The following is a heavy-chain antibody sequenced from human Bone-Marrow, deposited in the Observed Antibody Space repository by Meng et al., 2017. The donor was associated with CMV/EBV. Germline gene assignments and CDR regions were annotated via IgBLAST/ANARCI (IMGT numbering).Heavy chain of an antibody. Sequence: QVHLVQSGAEVKKPGASVKVSCKASGYTFLSYGISWVRQAPGQGLEWVGWISAYNGDTNYAQKLQGRVTMTTDTSTNSAYMELRSLRSDDTAVYYCARGPSGSYFRPFDYWGQGTLVTVSS. CDR1: GYTFLSYG. CDR3: ARGPSGSYFRPFDY. D-gene: IGHD1-26*01. V-gene: IGHV1-18*01. J-gene: IGHJ4*02. CDR2: ISAYNGDT.